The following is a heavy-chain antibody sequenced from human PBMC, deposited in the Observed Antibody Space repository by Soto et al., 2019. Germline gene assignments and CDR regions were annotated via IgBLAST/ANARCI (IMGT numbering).Heavy chain of an antibody. D-gene: IGHD2-21*01. CDR3: ARGVRGAYGLDI. J-gene: IGHJ3*02. V-gene: IGHV3-74*01. CDR1: GFTFSSYW. Sequence: EVQLVESGGGLAQPGGSLRLSCAASGFTFSSYWMHWVRQAPGKGLVWVSRMNSDGSRTNYADAVKGRFTISRDNAKNTLYLQMNSLRAEETAVYYCARGVRGAYGLDIWGQGTMVTVSS. CDR2: MNSDGSRT.